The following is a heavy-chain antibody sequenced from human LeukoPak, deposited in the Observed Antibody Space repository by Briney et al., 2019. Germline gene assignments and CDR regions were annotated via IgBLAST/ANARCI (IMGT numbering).Heavy chain of an antibody. Sequence: SDTLSLTCTVSGGSISDTRSYCGWIRQPPGKGLEWIGTMYYTGNTYYSPSLKSRVTIAVDTYKSQFSMRLSSVTAADTAVYYCARLRELEHIDYWGQGTLVTVSS. D-gene: IGHD1/OR15-1a*01. CDR3: ARLRELEHIDY. V-gene: IGHV4-39*01. CDR2: MYYTGNT. J-gene: IGHJ4*02. CDR1: GGSISDTRSY.